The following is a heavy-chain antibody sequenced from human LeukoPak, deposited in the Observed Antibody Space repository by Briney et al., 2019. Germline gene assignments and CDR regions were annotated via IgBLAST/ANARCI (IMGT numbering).Heavy chain of an antibody. V-gene: IGHV3-30*02. Sequence: GGSLRLSCAASGFTFSSYGMHWVRQAPGKGLEWVAFIRYDGSNKNYADSVKGRFTISRDNSKNTLYLQMNSLRAEDTAVHYCAKDLSGIYYFDYWGQGTLVTVSP. CDR2: IRYDGSNK. J-gene: IGHJ4*02. CDR1: GFTFSSYG. CDR3: AKDLSGIYYFDY. D-gene: IGHD1-26*01.